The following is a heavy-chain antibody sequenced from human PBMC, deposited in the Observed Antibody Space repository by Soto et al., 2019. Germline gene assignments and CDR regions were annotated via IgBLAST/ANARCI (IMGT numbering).Heavy chain of an antibody. V-gene: IGHV3-9*01. Sequence: PGGSLRLSCAASGFTFDDYAMHWVRQAPGKGLEWVSGISWNSGSIGYADSVKGRFTISRDNAKNSLYLQMNSLRAEDTALYYCAKDPSEVATNHGWFDPWGQGTLVTVSS. CDR1: GFTFDDYA. CDR2: ISWNSGSI. D-gene: IGHD5-12*01. CDR3: AKDPSEVATNHGWFDP. J-gene: IGHJ5*02.